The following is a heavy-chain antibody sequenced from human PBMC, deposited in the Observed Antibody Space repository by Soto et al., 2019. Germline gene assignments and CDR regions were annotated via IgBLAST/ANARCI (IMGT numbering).Heavy chain of an antibody. J-gene: IGHJ4*01. V-gene: IGHV4-39*07. D-gene: IGHD2-2*01. CDR2: IYFSGST. Sequence: PSETLSLTCTVSGGSLSSTSYFWGWIRQPPGKGLEWIGSIYFSGSTYYNPSLKSRVTISVDTSKTQFSLKLNSVTAADTAVYFCARDVGSSHGPGHPHYFDYWGHGTLVTVSS. CDR1: GGSLSSTSYF. CDR3: ARDVGSSHGPGHPHYFDY.